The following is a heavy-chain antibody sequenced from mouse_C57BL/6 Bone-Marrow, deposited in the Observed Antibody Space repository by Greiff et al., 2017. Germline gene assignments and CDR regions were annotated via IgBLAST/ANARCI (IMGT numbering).Heavy chain of an antibody. D-gene: IGHD2-12*01. CDR1: GYAFSSSW. V-gene: IGHV1-82*01. Sequence: VQVVESGPELVKPGASVKISCKASGYAFSSSWMNWVKQRPGKGLEWIGRIYPGDGDTYYNGKFKGKATLTADKSSSTAYMQLSSLTSEDSAVYFCAIRRDAYWGQGTLVTVSA. CDR3: AIRRDAY. J-gene: IGHJ3*01. CDR2: IYPGDGDT.